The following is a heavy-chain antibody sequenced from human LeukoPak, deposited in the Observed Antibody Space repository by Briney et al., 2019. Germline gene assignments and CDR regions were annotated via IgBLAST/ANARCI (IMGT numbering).Heavy chain of an antibody. CDR1: GFTFSSYG. CDR3: ARDPTVANYYYYMDV. D-gene: IGHD4-23*01. CDR2: ISSDGSNK. V-gene: IGHV3-30*03. J-gene: IGHJ6*03. Sequence: PGGSLRLSCAASGFTFSSYGMHWVRQAPGKGLEWVAVISSDGSNKYYADSVKGRFTISRDNSKNTLYLQMNSLRAGDTAVYYCARDPTVANYYYYMDVWGKGTTVTVSS.